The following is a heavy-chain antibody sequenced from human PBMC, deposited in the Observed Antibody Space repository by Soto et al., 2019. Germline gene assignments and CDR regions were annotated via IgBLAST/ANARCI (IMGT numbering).Heavy chain of an antibody. CDR1: GGTFSSYA. Sequence: QVQLVQSGAEVKKPGSSVKVSCKASGGTFSSYAISWVRQAPGQGLEWMGGIIPIFGTANDAQKIQGRVTITADESTSTAYRELSRRRAEDTAVYYCARRGDCCPPHYYYYGMDVWGQGTTVTVSS. CDR2: IIPIFGTA. D-gene: IGHD2-21*02. V-gene: IGHV1-69*01. CDR3: ARRGDCCPPHYYYYGMDV. J-gene: IGHJ6*02.